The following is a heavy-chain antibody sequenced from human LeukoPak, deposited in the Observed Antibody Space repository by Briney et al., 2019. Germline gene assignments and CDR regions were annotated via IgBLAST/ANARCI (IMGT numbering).Heavy chain of an antibody. D-gene: IGHD2-2*01. CDR2: ISAYNGNT. CDR3: ARIHPHQKNGDY. J-gene: IGHJ4*02. V-gene: IGHV1-18*01. Sequence: ASVKVSCKASGYTFTSYGISWVRQAPGQGLEWMGWISAYNGNTNYAQKLQGRVPMTTDTSTSTAYMELRSLRSDDTAVYYCARIHPHQKNGDYWGQGTLVTVSS. CDR1: GYTFTSYG.